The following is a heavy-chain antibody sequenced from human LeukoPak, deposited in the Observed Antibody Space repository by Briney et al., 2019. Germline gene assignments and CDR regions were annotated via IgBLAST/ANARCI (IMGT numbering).Heavy chain of an antibody. CDR3: AKALSQWLPSIDAFDI. V-gene: IGHV3-23*01. CDR2: ISGSGGST. D-gene: IGHD6-19*01. CDR1: GFTFSSYA. Sequence: GGSLRLSCAASGFTFSSYAMSWVRQAPGKGQEWVSAISGSGGSTYYADSVKGRFTISRDNSKNTLYLQMNSLRAEDTAVYYCAKALSQWLPSIDAFDIWGQGTMVTVSS. J-gene: IGHJ3*02.